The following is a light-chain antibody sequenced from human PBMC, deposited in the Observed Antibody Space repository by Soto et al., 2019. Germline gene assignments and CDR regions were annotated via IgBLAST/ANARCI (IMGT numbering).Light chain of an antibody. Sequence: DIQMTQSPSTLSASVGDRVTITCRASQSISSWLAWYQQKPGKAPKLLIYKASSLESGVPSRFSGCGSGTEFTPTISSLPPDDFATYYCQQYNSYWTFGQGTKVDIK. V-gene: IGKV1-5*03. CDR2: KAS. J-gene: IGKJ1*01. CDR3: QQYNSYWT. CDR1: QSISSW.